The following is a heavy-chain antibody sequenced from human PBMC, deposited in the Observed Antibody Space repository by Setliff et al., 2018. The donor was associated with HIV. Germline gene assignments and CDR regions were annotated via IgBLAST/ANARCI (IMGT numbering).Heavy chain of an antibody. CDR1: GSSFSNYW. Sequence: ESLKISCKGFGSSFSNYWIGWVRQMAGKGLEWMGIIYPDDSDIRYSPSFQGQVTISVDKSINTAYLQWTSLKASDTGMYYCARAAIGYCSGGSCYTTEYFQHWGQGTLVTVSS. CDR2: IYPDDSDI. V-gene: IGHV5-51*01. D-gene: IGHD2-15*01. J-gene: IGHJ1*01. CDR3: ARAAIGYCSGGSCYTTEYFQH.